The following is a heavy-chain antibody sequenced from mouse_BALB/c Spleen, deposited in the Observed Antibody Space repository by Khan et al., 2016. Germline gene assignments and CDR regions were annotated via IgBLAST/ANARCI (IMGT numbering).Heavy chain of an antibody. CDR3: ARGDY. J-gene: IGHJ2*01. CDR1: GFTFSRFG. Sequence: EVELVESGGGLVQPGGSRKLSCAASGFTFSRFGMHWVHQAPEKGLEWVAYISSGSSTIYYADTLKGRFTISRDNPKNALFLQMTSLRSEDTAMYYCARGDYWGQGTTLTVSS. V-gene: IGHV5-17*02. CDR2: ISSGSSTI.